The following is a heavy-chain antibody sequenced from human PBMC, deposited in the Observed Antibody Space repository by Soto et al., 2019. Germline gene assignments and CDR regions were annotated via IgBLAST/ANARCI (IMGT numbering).Heavy chain of an antibody. V-gene: IGHV3-23*01. D-gene: IGHD3-22*01. Sequence: VGSLRLSCAASGFTFSSYAMSWVRQAPGKGLEWVSAISGSGGSTYYADSLKGRFTISRDNSKNTLYLQMNSLRAEDTAVYYCAKDSPYYDSSGYYPDAFDIWGQGTMVTVSS. J-gene: IGHJ3*02. CDR3: AKDSPYYDSSGYYPDAFDI. CDR1: GFTFSSYA. CDR2: ISGSGGST.